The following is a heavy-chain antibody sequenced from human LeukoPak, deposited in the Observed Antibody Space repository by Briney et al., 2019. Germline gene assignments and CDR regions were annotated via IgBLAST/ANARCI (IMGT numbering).Heavy chain of an antibody. J-gene: IGHJ3*02. CDR1: GYSFTNYW. V-gene: IGHV5-51*01. Sequence: GESLKISCQGSGYSFTNYWIAWVRQMPGKGLEWMGIIYPGDSDTRYSPSFQGQVTISADKSISTAYLQWSSLKASDTAMYYCARPLVVTAIPGAFNIWGQGTMVTVSS. D-gene: IGHD2-21*02. CDR3: ARPLVVTAIPGAFNI. CDR2: IYPGDSDT.